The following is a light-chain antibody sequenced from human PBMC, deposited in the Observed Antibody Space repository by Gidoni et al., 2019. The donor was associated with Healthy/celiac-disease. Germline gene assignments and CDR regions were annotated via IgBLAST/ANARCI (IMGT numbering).Light chain of an antibody. CDR2: AAS. Sequence: PMTPSPSSPSASVGDRVTSTCRASQSISSYFKWYQQKPGKAPKLLIYAASSLHSGVPSRVSGRGAGKDFTITSSSVQHEDFATYYWQQGYSTPYTFGQGTKLEIK. CDR3: QQGYSTPYT. V-gene: IGKV1-39*01. CDR1: QSISSY. J-gene: IGKJ2*01.